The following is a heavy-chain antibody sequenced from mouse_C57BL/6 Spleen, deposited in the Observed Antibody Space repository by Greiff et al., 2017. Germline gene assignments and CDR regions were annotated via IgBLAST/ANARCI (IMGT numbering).Heavy chain of an antibody. Sequence: QVQLKQSGAELVRPGASVTLSCKASGYTFTDYEMHWVKQTPVHGLEWIRAIDPETGGTAYNQKFKGKAILTADKSSSTAYMELRSLTSEDSAVYYCTRSNSRYFDVWGTGTTVTVSS. CDR3: TRSNSRYFDV. CDR2: IDPETGGT. J-gene: IGHJ1*03. V-gene: IGHV1-15*01. CDR1: GYTFTDYE.